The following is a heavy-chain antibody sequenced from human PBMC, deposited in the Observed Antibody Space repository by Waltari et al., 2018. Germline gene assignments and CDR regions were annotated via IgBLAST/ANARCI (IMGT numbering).Heavy chain of an antibody. CDR1: GGSISSYY. CDR3: ARDAYDFPGVYYYGMDV. J-gene: IGHJ6*02. V-gene: IGHV4-59*01. Sequence: QVQLQESGPGLVKPSETLSLTCTVSGGSISSYYWSWIRQPPGKGLEWIGYIYYSGSTNYNPSRKSRVTRSVDTSKNQFSLKLSSVTAADTAVYYCARDAYDFPGVYYYGMDVWGQGTTVTVSS. CDR2: IYYSGST. D-gene: IGHD3-16*01.